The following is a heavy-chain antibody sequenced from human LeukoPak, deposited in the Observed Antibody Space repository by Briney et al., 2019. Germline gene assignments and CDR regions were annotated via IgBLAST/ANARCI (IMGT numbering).Heavy chain of an antibody. D-gene: IGHD2-2*02. V-gene: IGHV3-30*04. CDR1: GFTFSSYA. CDR2: ISYDGSNK. Sequence: GGSLRLSCAASGFTFSSYAMHWVRQAPGKGLEWVAVISYDGSNKYCADSVKGRFTISRDNSKNTLYLQMNSLRAEDTAVYYCARDRRGYCSSTSCFTDAFDIWGQGTMVTVSS. J-gene: IGHJ3*02. CDR3: ARDRRGYCSSTSCFTDAFDI.